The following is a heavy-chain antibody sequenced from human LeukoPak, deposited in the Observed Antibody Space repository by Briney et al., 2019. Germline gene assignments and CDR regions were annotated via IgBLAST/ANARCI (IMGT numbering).Heavy chain of an antibody. CDR2: VDPEDGET. CDR3: ATDGMEWPNDAFDI. Sequence: ATVKISCKASGYTFTDYYMHWVQQAPGKGLEWMGRVDPEDGETIYAEKFQGRVTITADTSTDTAYMELSSLRSEDTAVYYCATDGMEWPNDAFDIWGQGTMVTVSS. V-gene: IGHV1-69-2*01. J-gene: IGHJ3*02. D-gene: IGHD3-3*01. CDR1: GYTFTDYY.